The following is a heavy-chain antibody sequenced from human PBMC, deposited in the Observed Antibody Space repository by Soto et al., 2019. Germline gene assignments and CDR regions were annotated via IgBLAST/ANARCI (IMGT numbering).Heavy chain of an antibody. CDR2: ITSSGGPT. J-gene: IGHJ5*02. V-gene: IGHV3-23*01. CDR3: VKGGWFDD. CDR1: GFPFSTYE. Sequence: EVQLLESGVGLIQPGGSLRLSCASSGFPFSTYEMTWARQSPGNGLEWGAFITSSGGPTYYADSVRGQFTISRDNSKNTLYLQMDSRSVEDTPRYYCVKGGWFDDWGQGTLVTVSS.